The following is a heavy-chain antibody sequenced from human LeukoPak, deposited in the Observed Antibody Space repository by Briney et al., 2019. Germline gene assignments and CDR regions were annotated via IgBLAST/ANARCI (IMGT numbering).Heavy chain of an antibody. D-gene: IGHD4-17*01. CDR2: FDPEDGET. CDR1: GYTLTELS. V-gene: IGHV1-24*01. CDR3: ATALTVTSYYGMDV. J-gene: IGHJ6*02. Sequence: ASVKVSCKVSGYTLTELSMHWVRQAPGKGLEWMGGFDPEDGETIYAQKFQGRVTMTEDTSTDTAYMELSSLRSEDTAVYYCATALTVTSYYGMDVWGQGTTVTVSS.